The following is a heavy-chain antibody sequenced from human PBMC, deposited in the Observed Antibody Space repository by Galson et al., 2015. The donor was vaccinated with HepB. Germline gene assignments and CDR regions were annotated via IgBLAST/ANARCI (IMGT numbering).Heavy chain of an antibody. CDR2: INPNSGGT. Sequence: SVKVSCKASGYTFTGYYMHWVRQALGQGLEWMGRINPNSGGTNYAQRFQGRVTMTRDTSISTAYMELNSLRSDDTAVYYCARGRYCSGGSCYSPFDSWGQGTLVTVSS. CDR3: ARGRYCSGGSCYSPFDS. J-gene: IGHJ4*02. D-gene: IGHD2-15*01. V-gene: IGHV1-2*06. CDR1: GYTFTGYY.